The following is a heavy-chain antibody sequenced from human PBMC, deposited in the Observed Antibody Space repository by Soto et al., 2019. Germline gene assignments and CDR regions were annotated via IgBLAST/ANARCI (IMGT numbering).Heavy chain of an antibody. J-gene: IGHJ4*02. D-gene: IGHD6-19*01. V-gene: IGHV6-1*01. Sequence: SQTLSLTCAISGDSVSSNTAAWNWIRSSPSRGLEWLGRTYYRSKWHHDYAVSVKSRITVNPDTSKNQFSLQLNSVTPDDTAVYYFSIVVAVSGFTFWGQGTQVTGSS. CDR1: GDSVSSNTAA. CDR2: TYYRSKWHH. CDR3: SIVVAVSGFTF.